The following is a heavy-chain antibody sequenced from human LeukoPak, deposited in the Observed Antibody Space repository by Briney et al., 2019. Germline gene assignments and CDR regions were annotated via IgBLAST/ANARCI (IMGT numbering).Heavy chain of an antibody. J-gene: IGHJ6*02. V-gene: IGHV4-59*01. Sequence: SETLSLTCTVSGGSISSYYWSWIRQPPGKGLEWIGYIYYSGSTNYNPSLKSRVTISVDTSKNQFPLKLSSDTAVYYCARDRSMEFLEWLPLPRYYYYYGMDVWGQGTTVTVSS. CDR2: IYYSGST. D-gene: IGHD3-3*01. CDR1: GGSISSYY. CDR3: ARDRSMEFLEWLPLPRYYYYYGMDV.